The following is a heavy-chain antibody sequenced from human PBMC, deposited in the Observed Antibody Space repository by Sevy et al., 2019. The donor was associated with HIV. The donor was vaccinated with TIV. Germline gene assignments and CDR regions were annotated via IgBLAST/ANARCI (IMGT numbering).Heavy chain of an antibody. CDR2: IYYIGKT. Sequence: SETLSLTCSVSGGSISNSAYYWGWIRQPPGKGLEWIGNIYYIGKTYKKPSLKSRVTISVDTSKNQFSLQLSSVTAADTAVYYCARWTMGITMIQGEFDSWGQGTLVTVSS. V-gene: IGHV4-39*01. D-gene: IGHD3-10*01. J-gene: IGHJ5*01. CDR3: ARWTMGITMIQGEFDS. CDR1: GGSISNSAYY.